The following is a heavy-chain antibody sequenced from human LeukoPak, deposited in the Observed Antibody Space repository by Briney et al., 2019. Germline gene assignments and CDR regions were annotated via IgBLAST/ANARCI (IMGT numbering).Heavy chain of an antibody. CDR1: GFTVSNNC. V-gene: IGHV3-53*01. J-gene: IGHJ6*02. CDR2: IYSGGNT. CDR3: ARGLPNYYGMDV. Sequence: GGSLRLSCAASGFTVSNNCMSWVRQAPGKGLEWVSVIYSGGNTYYADFVKGRFTISRDNSKNTVYLQMNSLRTEDTAVYYCARGLPNYYGMDVWGQGTTVTVSS.